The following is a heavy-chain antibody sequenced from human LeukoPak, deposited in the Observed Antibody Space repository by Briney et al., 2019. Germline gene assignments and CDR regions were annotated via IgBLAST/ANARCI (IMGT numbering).Heavy chain of an antibody. CDR2: INHSGST. CDR3: ARLLTYYDYVWGSYRSYYFDY. CDR1: GGSFSGYY. V-gene: IGHV4-34*01. D-gene: IGHD3-16*02. J-gene: IGHJ4*02. Sequence: SETLSLTCAVYGGSFSGYYWSWIRQPPGKGLEWIGEINHSGSTNYNPSLKSRVTISVDTPKNQFSLKLSSVTAADTAVYYCARLLTYYDYVWGSYRSYYFDYWGQGTLVTVSS.